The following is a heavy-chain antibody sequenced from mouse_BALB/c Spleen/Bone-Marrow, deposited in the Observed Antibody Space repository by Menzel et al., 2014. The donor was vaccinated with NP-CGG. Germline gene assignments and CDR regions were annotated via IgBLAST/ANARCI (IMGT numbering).Heavy chain of an antibody. CDR2: IYPGNGDT. J-gene: IGHJ2*01. V-gene: IGHV1-12*01. D-gene: IGHD2-3*01. CDR3: ARDGLLSDY. Sequence: SGAEQVKPGASVKMSCKASGYTFTSYNMHWVKQPPGQGLEWIGAIYPGNGDTSYNQKFKGKATLTADKSSSTAYMQLSSLTSEDSAVYYCARDGLLSDYWGQGTTLTVSS. CDR1: GYTFTSYN.